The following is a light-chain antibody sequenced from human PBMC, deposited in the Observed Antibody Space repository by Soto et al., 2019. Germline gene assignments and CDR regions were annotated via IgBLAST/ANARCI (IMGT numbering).Light chain of an antibody. V-gene: IGKV3-15*01. CDR1: QSVSSN. CDR2: GAS. J-gene: IGKJ5*01. CDR3: QQYNNWST. Sequence: GMTQSPATLSVSPGERATLSCRASQSVSSNLAGYQQKPGQAPRLLIYGASTRATGIPARFSGSGSGTEFTLTISSLQSEDFAVYYCQQYNNWSTFGQGTRLEIK.